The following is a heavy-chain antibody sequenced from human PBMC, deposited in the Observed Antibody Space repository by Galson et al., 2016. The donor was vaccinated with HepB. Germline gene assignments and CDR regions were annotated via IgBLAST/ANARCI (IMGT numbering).Heavy chain of an antibody. D-gene: IGHD5-24*01. CDR3: ARHSRPGYTSGRWLGH. J-gene: IGHJ4*02. Sequence: QSGAEVKKPGESLKISCKGSGYSFTNYWIAWVRQMPGKGLEWMGIIYPSDSDTRYSPSFQGQVTISADKSISAAYLQWSSLKASDTAIYYCARHSRPGYTSGRWLGHWGQGTLVTVSS. CDR1: GYSFTNYW. V-gene: IGHV5-51*01. CDR2: IYPSDSDT.